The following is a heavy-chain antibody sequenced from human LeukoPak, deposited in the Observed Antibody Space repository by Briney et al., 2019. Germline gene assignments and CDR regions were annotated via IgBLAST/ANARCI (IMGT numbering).Heavy chain of an antibody. CDR2: ITYDGNDK. V-gene: IGHV3-30*03. D-gene: IGHD1-26*01. Sequence: LVESGGGVVQPGRSLRLSCAASGFTFSSYGMHWVRQAPGKGLEWVAVITYDGNDKYYADSVKGRFTISRDNSKNTLYLQMNSLRAEDTAVYYCAAGGGSYDYWGQGTLVTVSS. J-gene: IGHJ4*02. CDR1: GFTFSSYG. CDR3: AAGGGSYDY.